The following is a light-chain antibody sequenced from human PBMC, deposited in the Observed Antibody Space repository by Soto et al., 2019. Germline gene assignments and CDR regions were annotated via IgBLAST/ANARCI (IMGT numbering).Light chain of an antibody. Sequence: DVQMTQSPSSLYASVGDRVTITCRASRGVGNSLAWYQQKPGKVPTLLIYGASTLESGVPSRFSGSGSGTFVNRIINSLQPDDVATYYCQKYESAPLIFGPGSKVDLK. CDR2: GAS. J-gene: IGKJ3*01. V-gene: IGKV1-27*01. CDR1: RGVGNS. CDR3: QKYESAPLI.